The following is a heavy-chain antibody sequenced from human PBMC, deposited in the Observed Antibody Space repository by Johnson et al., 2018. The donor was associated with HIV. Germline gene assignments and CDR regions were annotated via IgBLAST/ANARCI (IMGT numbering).Heavy chain of an antibody. V-gene: IGHV3-30*04. Sequence: QVQLVESGGGVVQPGRSLRLSCAASGFTFSSYAMHWVRQAPGKGLEWVAVISYDGSEKYYVDSVKGRFTISRDNSKNTLYLQMNSLRVEDTAIYYCAGRSSAWYEDAFDIWGQGTMVTVSS. CDR2: ISYDGSEK. CDR3: AGRSSAWYEDAFDI. CDR1: GFTFSSYA. D-gene: IGHD6-19*01. J-gene: IGHJ3*02.